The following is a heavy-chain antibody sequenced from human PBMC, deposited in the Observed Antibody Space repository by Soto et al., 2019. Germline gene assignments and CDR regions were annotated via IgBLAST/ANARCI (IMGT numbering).Heavy chain of an antibody. V-gene: IGHV4-39*01. CDR3: MNYNSGWKY. Sequence: QLQLQESGPGLVQPSETLSLTCTVSGVSISSHGYFWGWIRQPPGKGLEWIGVISYSGSTYYSPSLKCRVTISADTSKNQLSLRLSSVTAADTAVFHCMNYNSGWKYWGQGTVVTVSS. D-gene: IGHD5-12*01. CDR1: GVSISSHGYF. CDR2: ISYSGST. J-gene: IGHJ4*02.